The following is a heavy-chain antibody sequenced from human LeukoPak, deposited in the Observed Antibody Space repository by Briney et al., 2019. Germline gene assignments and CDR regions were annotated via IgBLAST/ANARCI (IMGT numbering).Heavy chain of an antibody. CDR1: GFTFSSYG. J-gene: IGHJ2*01. CDR2: ISGSGGST. Sequence: GGSLRLSCAASGFTFSSYGMRWVRQAPGKGLEWVSAISGSGGSTYYADSVKGRFTISRDNSKNTLYLQMNSLRAEDTAVYYCAKTNLTFLWFGVSWYFDLWGRGTLVTVSS. CDR3: AKTNLTFLWFGVSWYFDL. V-gene: IGHV3-23*01. D-gene: IGHD3-10*01.